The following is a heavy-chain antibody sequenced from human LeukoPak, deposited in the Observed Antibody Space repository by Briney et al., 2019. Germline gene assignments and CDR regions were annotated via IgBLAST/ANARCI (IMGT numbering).Heavy chain of an antibody. CDR3: ARQGQDYYDSSGYYTGGDY. V-gene: IGHV5-51*01. Sequence: GESLQSSCKGSGYSFTSYWIGWVRQMPGKGLEWMGIIYPGDSDTRYSPSFQGQVTISADKSISTAYLQWSSLKASDTAMYYCARQGQDYYDSSGYYTGGDYWGQGTLVTVSS. CDR1: GYSFTSYW. D-gene: IGHD3-22*01. CDR2: IYPGDSDT. J-gene: IGHJ4*02.